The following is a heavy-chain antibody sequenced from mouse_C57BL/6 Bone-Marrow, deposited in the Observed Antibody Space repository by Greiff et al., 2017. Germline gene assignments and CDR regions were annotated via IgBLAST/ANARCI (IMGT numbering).Heavy chain of an antibody. CDR2: ISYDGSN. J-gene: IGHJ3*01. Sequence: VQLQQSGPGLVKPSKSLSLTCSVTGFSITSGYYWNWLRQFPGNKLEWMGYISYDGSNNYHPSLKNRISITSDTSKNQFFLKLNSVTTEDTATLYCARGDYDGAYWGQGTLVTVSA. V-gene: IGHV3-6*01. CDR3: ARGDYDGAY. D-gene: IGHD2-4*01. CDR1: GFSITSGYY.